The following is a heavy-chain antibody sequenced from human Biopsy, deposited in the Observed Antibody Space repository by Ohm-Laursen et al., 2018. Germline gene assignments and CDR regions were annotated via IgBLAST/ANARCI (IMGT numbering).Heavy chain of an antibody. CDR1: GESFNGYY. CDR2: INHSGRT. J-gene: IGHJ6*02. Sequence: VTLSLTCGVYGESFNGYYWSWIRQTPGKGLEWIGEINHSGRTNYNPSLKSRVTISVDTSKNQFSLKVRSVTAADTAVYYCVRGVDYYDPYHYYALDVWGQGTTVTVSS. D-gene: IGHD3-22*01. V-gene: IGHV4-34*01. CDR3: VRGVDYYDPYHYYALDV.